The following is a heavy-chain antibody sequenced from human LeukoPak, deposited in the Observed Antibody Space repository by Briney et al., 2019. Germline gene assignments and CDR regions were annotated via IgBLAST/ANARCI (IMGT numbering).Heavy chain of an antibody. Sequence: GASVKVSCKASGYTFTNYYIHWVRQAPGQGLEWMGLINPGGANTNYAQNFQGRVTITADKSTSTAYMELSSLRSEDTAVYYCARAHTGGYYGSGSYLPFDYWGQGTLVTVSS. J-gene: IGHJ4*02. V-gene: IGHV1-46*01. CDR2: INPGGANT. D-gene: IGHD3-10*01. CDR1: GYTFTNYY. CDR3: ARAHTGGYYGSGSYLPFDY.